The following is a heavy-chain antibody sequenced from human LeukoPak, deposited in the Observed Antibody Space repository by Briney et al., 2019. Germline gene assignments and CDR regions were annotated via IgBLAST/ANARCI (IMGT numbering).Heavy chain of an antibody. CDR2: IDPSDSYT. J-gene: IGHJ6*02. D-gene: IGHD1-26*01. CDR3: ARHFLGELPDMDV. Sequence: GASLQISCKGSGYSFTSYWISWVRQLPGKGLEWMGRIDPSDSYTKYSPSFQGHVTISGDESISTAYLQWSSLKASDTAMYYCARHFLGELPDMDVWGQGTTVTVSS. V-gene: IGHV5-10-1*01. CDR1: GYSFTSYW.